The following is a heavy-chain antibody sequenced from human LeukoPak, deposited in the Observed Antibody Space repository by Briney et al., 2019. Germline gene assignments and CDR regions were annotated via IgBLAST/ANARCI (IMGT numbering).Heavy chain of an antibody. V-gene: IGHV3-30*18. Sequence: GGSLRLSCAASGFTFSRSAVHWVRQASGKGLEWVAVISHDGSNTDYTDSVKGRFTISRDNSKNTLYLQMNSLRAEDTAVYYCAKEMKPWMHFDYWGQGTLVTVSS. CDR1: GFTFSRSA. D-gene: IGHD5-12*01. CDR3: AKEMKPWMHFDY. CDR2: ISHDGSNT. J-gene: IGHJ4*02.